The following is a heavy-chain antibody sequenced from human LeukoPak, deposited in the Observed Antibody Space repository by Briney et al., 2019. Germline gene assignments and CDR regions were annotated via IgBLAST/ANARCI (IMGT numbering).Heavy chain of an antibody. V-gene: IGHV3-53*01. CDR1: GFTVSSNY. Sequence: PGGSLRLSCAASGFTVSSNYMSWVRQAAGKGLEWVSVIYSGGSTYYADSVKGRFTISRDNSENTLYLQMNSLRAEDTAVYYCARETVTHGYIDYWGQGTLVTVSS. CDR2: IYSGGST. D-gene: IGHD4-17*01. J-gene: IGHJ4*02. CDR3: ARETVTHGYIDY.